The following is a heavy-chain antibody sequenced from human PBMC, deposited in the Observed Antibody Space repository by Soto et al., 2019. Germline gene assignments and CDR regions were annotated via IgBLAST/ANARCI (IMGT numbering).Heavy chain of an antibody. CDR1: GYTFTGYY. D-gene: IGHD3-16*01. CDR3: ARVAFGGAHPDAFDI. V-gene: IGHV1-2*04. CDR2: INPNSGGT. Sequence: GASVKVSCKASGYTFTGYYMHWVRQAPGQGLEWMGWINPNSGGTNYAQKFQGWVTMTRDTSISTAYMELSRLRSDDTAVYYCARVAFGGAHPDAFDIWGQGTMVTVSS. J-gene: IGHJ3*02.